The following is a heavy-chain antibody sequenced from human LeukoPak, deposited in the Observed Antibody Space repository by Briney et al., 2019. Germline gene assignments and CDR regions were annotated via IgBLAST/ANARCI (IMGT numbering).Heavy chain of an antibody. V-gene: IGHV4-34*01. CDR3: ARDRTVRGGVDY. Sequence: PSETLSLTCAVYGGSFSGYYWSWIRQPPGKGLEWIGEINHSGSAKYNPSLKGRVTISVDTSKNQFSLKLSSVTAADTAVYYCARDRTVRGGVDYWGQGTLVTVSS. D-gene: IGHD3-10*01. J-gene: IGHJ4*02. CDR2: INHSGSA. CDR1: GGSFSGYY.